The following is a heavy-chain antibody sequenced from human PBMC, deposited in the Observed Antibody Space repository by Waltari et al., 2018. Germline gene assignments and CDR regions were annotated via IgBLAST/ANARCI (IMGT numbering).Heavy chain of an antibody. Sequence: EVQLVESGGGLVQPGRSLRRSWAASGVTFYDFSMHWVRQVPGKGLEWVASLTWNSDTIYYADSVKGRFTVSRDNAKKSLYLQMNSLRPEDRALYYCVRGLYSGSFDVYDHWGQGALVTVSS. V-gene: IGHV3-9*01. CDR2: LTWNSDTI. CDR1: GVTFYDFS. J-gene: IGHJ4*02. CDR3: VRGLYSGSFDVYDH. D-gene: IGHD1-26*01.